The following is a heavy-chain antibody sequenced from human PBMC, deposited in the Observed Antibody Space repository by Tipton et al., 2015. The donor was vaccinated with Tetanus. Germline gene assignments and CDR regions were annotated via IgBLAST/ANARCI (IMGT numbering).Heavy chain of an antibody. CDR1: GFIFSNYW. CDR2: INRDGRGK. V-gene: IGHV3-7*01. CDR3: ARDRGEDWTNFYYMDV. D-gene: IGHD3/OR15-3a*01. Sequence: SLRLSCSASGFIFSNYWMSWVRQAPGKGLEWVANINRDGRGKYYVDSVKGRFTISRDEAKNSMYLQMSSLRVGDTAVYYCARDRGEDWTNFYYMDVWGKGATVTVSS. J-gene: IGHJ6*03.